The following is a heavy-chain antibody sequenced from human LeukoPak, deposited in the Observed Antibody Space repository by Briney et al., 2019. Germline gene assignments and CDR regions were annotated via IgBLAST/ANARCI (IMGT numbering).Heavy chain of an antibody. D-gene: IGHD2-15*01. CDR3: ARAGLGGGLLKAYCSGGSCYGH. Sequence: SQTLSLPCTVSGGSISSGSYYWSWVRQPAGKGLEWIGRIYTSGSTNYNPSLKSRLTISVDTSKNQFSLKLSSLPAADTAVYYCARAGLGGGLLKAYCSGGSCYGHWGQGTLVTVSS. J-gene: IGHJ4*02. CDR2: IYTSGST. CDR1: GGSISSGSYY. V-gene: IGHV4-61*02.